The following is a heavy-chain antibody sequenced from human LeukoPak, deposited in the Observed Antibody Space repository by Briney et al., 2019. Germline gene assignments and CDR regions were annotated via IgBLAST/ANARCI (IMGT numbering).Heavy chain of an antibody. CDR1: GFTFSDYY. J-gene: IGHJ5*02. CDR3: ARDPPQLITIFGVVTPPPDH. CDR2: ISSSGSTI. V-gene: IGHV3-11*01. D-gene: IGHD3-3*01. Sequence: GGSLRLSCAASGFTFSDYYMSWIRQAPGKGLEWVSYISSSGSTIYYADSVKGRFTISRDNAKNSLYLQMNSLRAEDTAVYYCARDPPQLITIFGVVTPPPDHWGQGTLVTVSS.